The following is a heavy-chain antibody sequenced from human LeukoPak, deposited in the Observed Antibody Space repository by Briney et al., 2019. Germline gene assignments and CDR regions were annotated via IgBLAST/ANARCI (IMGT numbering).Heavy chain of an antibody. CDR1: GGSISSGSYY. Sequence: SETLSLTCTVSGGSISSGSYYWSWTRQPAGKGLEWIGRIYTSGSTNYNPSLKSRVTISVDTSKNQFSLKLSSVTAADTAVYYCARAGWGVTLDYWGQGTLVTVSS. CDR2: IYTSGST. V-gene: IGHV4-61*02. D-gene: IGHD3-10*01. CDR3: ARAGWGVTLDY. J-gene: IGHJ4*02.